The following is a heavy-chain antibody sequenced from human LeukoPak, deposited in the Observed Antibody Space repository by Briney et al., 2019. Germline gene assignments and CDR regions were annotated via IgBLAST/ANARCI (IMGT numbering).Heavy chain of an antibody. Sequence: GGSLRLSCAASGFTFSSYAMSWVRQAPGKGLEWVSGISGSGGSTHYADSVKGRFTISRDNSKNTLYLQMNSLRAEDTAVYYCAKDRGRGYSYGPTHFDYWGQGTLVTVSS. CDR2: ISGSGGST. J-gene: IGHJ4*02. D-gene: IGHD5-18*01. CDR1: GFTFSSYA. V-gene: IGHV3-23*01. CDR3: AKDRGRGYSYGPTHFDY.